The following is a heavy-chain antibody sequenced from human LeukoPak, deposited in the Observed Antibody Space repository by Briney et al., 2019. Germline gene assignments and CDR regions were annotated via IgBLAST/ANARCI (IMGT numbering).Heavy chain of an antibody. D-gene: IGHD4-23*01. CDR3: ARKNFGGNSDYYYYYVDV. CDR2: IYYSGST. V-gene: IGHV4-30-4*01. CDR1: GGSISSGDYY. Sequence: SETLSLTCTVSGGSISSGDYYWSWIRQPPGKGLEWIGYIYYSGSTYYNPSLKSRVTISIDTSKNQLSLNLTSVTAADTAVYYCARKNFGGNSDYYYYYVDVWDKGTSVAVSS. J-gene: IGHJ6*03.